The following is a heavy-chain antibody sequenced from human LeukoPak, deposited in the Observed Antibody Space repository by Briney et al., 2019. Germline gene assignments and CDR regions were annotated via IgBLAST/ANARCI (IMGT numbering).Heavy chain of an antibody. V-gene: IGHV1-18*01. CDR2: ISAYNGNT. CDR3: ARDRGSGYDFDY. D-gene: IGHD5-12*01. J-gene: IGHJ4*02. CDR1: GYTFTSYG. Sequence: ASVKVSCKASGYTFTSYGISWVRQAPGQGLEWMGWISAYNGNTNYAQKLQGRVTMTTGTSTSTAYMELSRLRSDDTAIYYCARDRGSGYDFDYWGPGTLVTVSS.